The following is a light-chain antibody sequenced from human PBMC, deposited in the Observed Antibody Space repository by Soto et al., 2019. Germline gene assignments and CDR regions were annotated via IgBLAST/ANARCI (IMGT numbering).Light chain of an antibody. CDR1: STDVGLYNY. Sequence: QSVLIQPASVSGSPGQSITISCTGTSTDVGLYNYVSWYQQHPGKAPKLMIFEVSNRPSGVSNRFSGSKSGNRASLTISGLQAEDEADYHCSSYTSSNTYVFGSGTKVT. V-gene: IGLV2-14*01. J-gene: IGLJ1*01. CDR3: SSYTSSNTYV. CDR2: EVS.